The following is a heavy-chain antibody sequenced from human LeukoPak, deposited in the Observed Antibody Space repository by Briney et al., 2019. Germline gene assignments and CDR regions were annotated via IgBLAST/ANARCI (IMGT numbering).Heavy chain of an antibody. Sequence: GGSLRLSCAASGFTFSSYAMSWVRQAPGKGLEWVSVIYSGGSTYYAGSVKGRFTISRDNSKNTLYLQMNSLRAEDTAVYYCARDWGYKPDYFDYWGQGTLVTVSS. CDR2: IYSGGST. J-gene: IGHJ4*02. CDR1: GFTFSSYA. D-gene: IGHD5-24*01. CDR3: ARDWGYKPDYFDY. V-gene: IGHV3-66*01.